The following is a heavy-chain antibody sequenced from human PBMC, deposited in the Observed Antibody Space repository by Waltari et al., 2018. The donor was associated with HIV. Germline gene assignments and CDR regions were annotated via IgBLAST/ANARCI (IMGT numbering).Heavy chain of an antibody. Sequence: GSLRLSCAASGFTFSSYWIHWVRQAPGKGLVWVSRINTDGSSTSYADSVKGRFTISRDNAKNTLYLQMNSLRAEDTAVYYCARGGHCSGISCYTGDYSYGLDVWGQGTTVTVSS. CDR2: INTDGSST. CDR1: GFTFSSYW. D-gene: IGHD2-2*02. J-gene: IGHJ6*02. CDR3: ARGGHCSGISCYTGDYSYGLDV. V-gene: IGHV3-74*01.